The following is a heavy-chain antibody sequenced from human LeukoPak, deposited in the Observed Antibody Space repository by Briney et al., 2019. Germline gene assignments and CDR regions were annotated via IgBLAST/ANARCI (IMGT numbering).Heavy chain of an antibody. CDR1: GASISSGGYY. D-gene: IGHD5-12*01. Sequence: SQTLSLTCTVSGASISSGGYYWSWIRQHPGKGLEWIGYIYYSGSTYYNPSLKSRVTISVDTSKNQFSLKLSSVTAADTAVYYCARGRGYSGYDYGVDYWGQGTLVTVSS. V-gene: IGHV4-31*03. CDR3: ARGRGYSGYDYGVDY. J-gene: IGHJ4*02. CDR2: IYYSGST.